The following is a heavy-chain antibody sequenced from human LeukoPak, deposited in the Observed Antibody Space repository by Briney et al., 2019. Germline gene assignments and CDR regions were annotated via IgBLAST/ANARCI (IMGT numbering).Heavy chain of an antibody. Sequence: GESLKISCKGSGYTFHSYWIAWVRQIPGKGLEWMGIIYPGDSDTRYSPSFQGQVTISADKSIRTAYLQWSSLKASDTAMYYCARHTGYCRGGSCYGDFWGQGTLLTVSS. CDR3: ARHTGYCRGGSCYGDF. V-gene: IGHV5-51*01. CDR2: IYPGDSDT. J-gene: IGHJ4*02. D-gene: IGHD2-15*01. CDR1: GYTFHSYW.